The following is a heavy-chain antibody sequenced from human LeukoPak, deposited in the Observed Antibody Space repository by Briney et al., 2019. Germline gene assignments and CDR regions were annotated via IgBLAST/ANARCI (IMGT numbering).Heavy chain of an antibody. CDR3: AKVLGYCSSPSCNPYWYFDL. CDR1: GFTFSSYA. V-gene: IGHV3-23*01. CDR2: ISGSGGST. Sequence: GGSLRLSCAASGFTFSSYAMSWVRQAPGKGLEWVSAISGSGGSTYYADSVKGRFTISRDNSKNTLYLQMNSLRAEDTAVYYGAKVLGYCSSPSCNPYWYFDLWARGTLATVS. D-gene: IGHD2-2*01. J-gene: IGHJ2*01.